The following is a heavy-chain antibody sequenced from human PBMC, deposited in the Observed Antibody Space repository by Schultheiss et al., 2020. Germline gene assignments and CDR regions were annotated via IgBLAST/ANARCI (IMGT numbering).Heavy chain of an antibody. CDR2: ISGSGGNT. V-gene: IGHV3-23*01. CDR3: AKDVIPYDAFDI. Sequence: GGSLRLSCAASGFTFSSYAMSWVRQAPGKGLEWVSTISGSGGNTYYADSVKGRFTISRDNSKNTLYLQMSSLRAEDTAIYYCAKDVIPYDAFDIWGQGTMVTVSS. D-gene: IGHD2/OR15-2a*01. J-gene: IGHJ3*02. CDR1: GFTFSSYA.